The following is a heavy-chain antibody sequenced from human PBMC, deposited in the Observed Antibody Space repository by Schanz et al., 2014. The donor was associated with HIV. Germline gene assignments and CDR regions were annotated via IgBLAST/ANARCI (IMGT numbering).Heavy chain of an antibody. J-gene: IGHJ4*02. V-gene: IGHV3-21*01. CDR2: ISSSSTYI. CDR3: ARGFQGFDY. D-gene: IGHD3-10*01. CDR1: GFNFNNYA. Sequence: EVQLLESGGGLEQPGGSLRLSCAASGFNFNNYAMTWVRQAPGKGLEWVSSISSSSTYIYYADSVKGRFSVSRDNSKNTLYLQMNSLRAEDTSVYYCARGFQGFDYWGQGTLVTVSS.